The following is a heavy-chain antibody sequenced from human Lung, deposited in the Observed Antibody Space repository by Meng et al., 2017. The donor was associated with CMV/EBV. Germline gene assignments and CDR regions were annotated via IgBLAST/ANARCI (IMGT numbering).Heavy chain of an antibody. CDR1: GFSLSTAEMC. J-gene: IGHJ6*01. V-gene: IGHV2-70*18. CDR3: ARIRSRIGSGYGYYFYHGREV. CDR2: IDWDDDK. D-gene: IGHD5-18*01. Sequence: GPXLVXPTQTLTLICTLSGFSLSTAEMCVTWVRQPPGKALEWLALIDWDDDKYYSTSLRTRLTISKDTSKNQVVLTMTNMDPVDTATYYCARIRSRIGSGYGYYFYHGREVWGQGNXVNGYS.